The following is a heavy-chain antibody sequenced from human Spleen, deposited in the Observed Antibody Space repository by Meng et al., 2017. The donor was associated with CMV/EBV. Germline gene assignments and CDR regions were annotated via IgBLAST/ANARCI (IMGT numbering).Heavy chain of an antibody. J-gene: IGHJ6*02. CDR2: INPKSGGT. CDR3: ARAMRIAARPSEVDYYYGMDV. CDR1: GYTFIGYD. Sequence: ASVKVSCKASGYTFIGYDLHWVRQAPGEGLEWMGWINPKSGGTNYAQRFQGRVTMTRDTSINTAYMELSRLRSDDTAVYYCARAMRIAARPSEVDYYYGMDVWGQGTTVTVSS. V-gene: IGHV1-2*02. D-gene: IGHD6-6*01.